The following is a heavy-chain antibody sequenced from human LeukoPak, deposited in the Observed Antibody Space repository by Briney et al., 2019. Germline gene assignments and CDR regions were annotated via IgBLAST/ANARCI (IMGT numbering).Heavy chain of an antibody. J-gene: IGHJ3*02. CDR3: ARDKTVTTRTANAFDI. CDR2: MNPSSGNT. V-gene: IGHV1-8*01. CDR1: GYTFTSYD. D-gene: IGHD4-17*01. Sequence: ASVKVSCKASGYTFTSYDINWVRQATGQGLEWMGWMNPSSGNTGYAQKFQGRVTMTRNTSISTAYMELSSLRSEDTAVYYCARDKTVTTRTANAFDIWGQGTMVTVSS.